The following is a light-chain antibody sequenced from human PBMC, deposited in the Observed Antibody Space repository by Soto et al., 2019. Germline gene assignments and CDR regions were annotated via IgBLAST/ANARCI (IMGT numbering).Light chain of an antibody. CDR1: QGISSY. CDR2: GAF. V-gene: IGKV1-9*01. CDR3: KQLHTYPLT. J-gene: IGKJ4*01. Sequence: IQFTQSPSPLSAFAPSRANIPFRSSQGISSYLAWYQQKPGKAPKLLISGAFTLRSGVPSRFSGSGSGTDFTLAISSLQPEDFATYYCKQLHTYPLTFGGGTKVDIK.